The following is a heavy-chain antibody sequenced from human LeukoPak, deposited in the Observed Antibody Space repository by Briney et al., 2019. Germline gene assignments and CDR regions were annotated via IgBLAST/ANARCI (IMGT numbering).Heavy chain of an antibody. V-gene: IGHV3-74*01. CDR1: VFTFSSYC. CDR3: ATFNRDYVGY. Sequence: GGSLRLSCGASVFTFSSYCMHCVRHAPGEALVCVSRNNSDGCSTSYADSVKGRFTISRDNAKNKLYLKMNSLRAEDTAVYYCATFNRDYVGYWGQGTLVTVSS. D-gene: IGHD1-14*01. J-gene: IGHJ4*02. CDR2: NNSDGCST.